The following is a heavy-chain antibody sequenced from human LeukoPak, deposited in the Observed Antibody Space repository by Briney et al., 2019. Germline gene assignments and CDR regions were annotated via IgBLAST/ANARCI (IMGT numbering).Heavy chain of an antibody. Sequence: SETLSLTCTVSGGSISSYYRSWIRQPPGKGLEWIGYIYYSGSTNYNPSLKSRVTISVDTSKNQFSLKLSSVTAADTAVYYCASSSLYYYDSSGGFDYWGQGTLVTVSS. CDR2: IYYSGST. CDR3: ASSSLYYYDSSGGFDY. CDR1: GGSISSYY. D-gene: IGHD3-22*01. J-gene: IGHJ4*02. V-gene: IGHV4-59*01.